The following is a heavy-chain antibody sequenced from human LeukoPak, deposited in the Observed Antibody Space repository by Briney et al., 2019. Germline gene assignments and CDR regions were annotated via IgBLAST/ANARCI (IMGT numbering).Heavy chain of an antibody. CDR2: IKSKTDGGTT. V-gene: IGHV3-15*01. D-gene: IGHD6-13*01. J-gene: IGHJ4*02. CDR1: GFTFSNAW. Sequence: KPGGSLRLSCAAAGFTFSNAWMSWVRQAPGKGLEWVGRIKSKTDGGTTDYAAPVKGRFTISRDDSKNTLYLQMNSLKTEDTAVYYCSTSFSYSSSLNFDYWGQGTLVTVSS. CDR3: STSFSYSSSLNFDY.